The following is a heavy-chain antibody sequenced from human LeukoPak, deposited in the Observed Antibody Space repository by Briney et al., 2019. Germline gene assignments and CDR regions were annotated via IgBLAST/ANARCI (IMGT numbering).Heavy chain of an antibody. V-gene: IGHV3-74*01. CDR1: GFTFSSYW. Sequence: GGSLRLSCAASGFTFSSYWMSWIRQPPGKGLVWVSRINTDGSSTTYADSVKGRFTISRDNAKNTLYLQMNSLKNEDTAVYYCTKDRVWNSFDSWGQGTLVTVSS. CDR2: INTDGSST. CDR3: TKDRVWNSFDS. D-gene: IGHD1-1*01. J-gene: IGHJ4*02.